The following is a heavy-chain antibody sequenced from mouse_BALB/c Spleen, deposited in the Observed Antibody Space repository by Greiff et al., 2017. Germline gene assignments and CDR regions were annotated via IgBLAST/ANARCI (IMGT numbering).Heavy chain of an antibody. D-gene: IGHD2-10*01. J-gene: IGHJ2*01. Sequence: QVQLQQSGAELVRPGTSVKVSCKASGYAFTNYLIEWVKQRPGQGLEWIGVINPGSGGTNYNEKFKGKATLTADKSSSTAYMQLSSLTSDDSAVYFCARSPYYGNHFDYWGQGTTLTGSS. V-gene: IGHV1-54*01. CDR2: INPGSGGT. CDR1: GYAFTNYL. CDR3: ARSPYYGNHFDY.